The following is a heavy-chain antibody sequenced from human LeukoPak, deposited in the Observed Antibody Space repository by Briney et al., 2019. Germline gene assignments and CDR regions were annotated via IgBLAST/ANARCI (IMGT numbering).Heavy chain of an antibody. CDR1: GFTFSSYS. CDR2: ISSSSSYI. Sequence: PGGSLRLSFAASGFTFSSYSMSWVRQAPGKGLEWVSSISSSSSYIYYADSVKGRFTISRDNAKNSLYLQMNSLRAEDTAVYYCAREEYYYDSSGYSNFDYWGQGTLVTVSP. V-gene: IGHV3-21*01. D-gene: IGHD3-22*01. J-gene: IGHJ4*02. CDR3: AREEYYYDSSGYSNFDY.